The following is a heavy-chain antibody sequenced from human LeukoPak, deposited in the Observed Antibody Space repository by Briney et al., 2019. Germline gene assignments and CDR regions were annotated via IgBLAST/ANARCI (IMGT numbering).Heavy chain of an antibody. J-gene: IGHJ4*02. CDR2: IYYSGST. D-gene: IGHD1-7*01. Sequence: PSQTLSLTCTVSGGSISSGGYYWSWIRQHPGKGLEWIGYIYYSGSTYYNPSLKSRVTISVDTSKNQFSLKLSSVTAADTAVYYCARHYIGFGLELPRKWGQGTLVTVSS. CDR3: ARHYIGFGLELPRK. V-gene: IGHV4-31*03. CDR1: GGSISSGGYY.